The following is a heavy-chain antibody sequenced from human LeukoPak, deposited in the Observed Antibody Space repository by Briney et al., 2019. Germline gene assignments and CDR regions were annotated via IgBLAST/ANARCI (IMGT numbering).Heavy chain of an antibody. D-gene: IGHD2-15*01. V-gene: IGHV3-7*01. J-gene: IGHJ4*02. CDR2: IKQDGSEK. CDR1: GFTFSSYW. Sequence: GGSLRLSCAASGFTFSSYWMSWVRQAPGKGLEWVANIKQDGSEKYYVDSVEGRFIISRDNAKNSLYLQMNSLRAEDTAVYYCLTSTRSHRFDYWGQGTLVTVSS. CDR3: LTSTRSHRFDY.